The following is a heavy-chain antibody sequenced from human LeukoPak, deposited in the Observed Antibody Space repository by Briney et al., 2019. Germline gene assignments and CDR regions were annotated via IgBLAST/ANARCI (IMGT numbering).Heavy chain of an antibody. J-gene: IGHJ3*02. CDR2: ISWYSDSI. Sequence: GRSLRLSCAASGFTFDDYAMHWVRQAPGKGLEWVSGISWYSDSIGYADSVKGRFTISRDNAKNSLYLQMSSLRTEDTGLYYCAKGRRVYRDEAFDIWGQGTMVTVSS. V-gene: IGHV3-9*01. CDR1: GFTFDDYA. D-gene: IGHD5/OR15-5a*01. CDR3: AKGRRVYRDEAFDI.